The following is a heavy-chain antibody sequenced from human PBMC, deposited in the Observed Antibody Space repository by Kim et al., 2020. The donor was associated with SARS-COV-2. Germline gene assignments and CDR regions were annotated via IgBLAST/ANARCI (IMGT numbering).Heavy chain of an antibody. V-gene: IGHV4-31*03. CDR1: GGSIRSGGMF. J-gene: IGHJ4*02. Sequence: SETLSLTCTVSGGSIRSGGMFWTWLRPRTALDLVWFVYITYSGNYHSSPSIRSRISISLQTTEKQFLLKLTSVTAAATAVYYCARGHPFEYWGQGVLVTV. CDR3: ARGHPFEY. CDR2: ITYSGNY.